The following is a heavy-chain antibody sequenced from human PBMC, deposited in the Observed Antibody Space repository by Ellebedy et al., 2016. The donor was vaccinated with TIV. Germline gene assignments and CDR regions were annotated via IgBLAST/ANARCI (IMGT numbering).Heavy chain of an antibody. CDR2: IIPILGIA. V-gene: IGHV1-69*04. Sequence: AASVKVSCKASSYTFTNYGLTWVRQAPGQGLEWMGRIIPILGIANYAQKFQGRVTITADKSTSTAYMELSSLRSEDTAVYYCASLKDILTGYTNDAFDIWGQGTMVTVSS. CDR1: SYTFTNYG. J-gene: IGHJ3*02. D-gene: IGHD3-9*01. CDR3: ASLKDILTGYTNDAFDI.